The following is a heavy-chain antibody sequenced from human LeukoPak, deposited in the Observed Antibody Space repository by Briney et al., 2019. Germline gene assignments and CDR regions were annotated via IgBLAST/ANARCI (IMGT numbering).Heavy chain of an antibody. D-gene: IGHD6-6*01. CDR1: GGSISSYY. J-gene: IGHJ4*02. Sequence: SETLSLTCTVSGGSISSYYWSWIRRPPGKGLEWIGYIYYSGGTNYNPSLKSRVTISVDTSKNQFSLKLSSVTAADTAVYYCARVIAARGFDYWGQGTLVTVSS. CDR3: ARVIAARGFDY. V-gene: IGHV4-59*01. CDR2: IYYSGGT.